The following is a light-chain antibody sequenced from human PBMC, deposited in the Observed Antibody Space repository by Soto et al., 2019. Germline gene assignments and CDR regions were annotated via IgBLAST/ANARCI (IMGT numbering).Light chain of an antibody. CDR1: QSLLHSNGYNY. CDR2: LGS. Sequence: DIVMTQSPLSLPVTPGEPASISCRSSQSLLHSNGYNYLDLYLQKPGQSPQLLIYLGSNRASGGPDRVSGSGSGTDFTLKISRVEAEDVGVYYCMQALQTPPWTFGQGTKVEIK. CDR3: MQALQTPPWT. J-gene: IGKJ1*01. V-gene: IGKV2-28*01.